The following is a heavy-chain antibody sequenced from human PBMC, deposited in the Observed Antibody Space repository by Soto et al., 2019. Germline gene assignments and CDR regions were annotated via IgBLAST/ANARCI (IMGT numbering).Heavy chain of an antibody. V-gene: IGHV3-30-3*01. CDR1: GFTFSTYA. CDR3: AKDGGGYNYGYVMLDKYYYGMDV. D-gene: IGHD5-18*01. Sequence: QVQLVESGGGVVQPGRSLRLSCAASGFTFSTYAMHWVRQAPGKGLEWVAVISYDGTYKYYADSVRGRFTISRDNSKNTLFLQMNSLRAEDTAVYYCAKDGGGYNYGYVMLDKYYYGMDVW. CDR2: ISYDGTYK. J-gene: IGHJ6*01.